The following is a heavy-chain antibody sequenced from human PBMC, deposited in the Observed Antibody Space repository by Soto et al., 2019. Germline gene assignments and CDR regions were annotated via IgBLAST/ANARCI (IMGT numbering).Heavy chain of an antibody. CDR3: ARAHDFWSGYYDPAGILYGMDV. Sequence: ASVKVSCKASGYTFTSYAMHWVRQAPGQRLEWMGWINAGNGNTKYSQKFQGRVTITRDTSASTAYMELSSLRSEDTAVYYCARAHDFWSGYYDPAGILYGMDVWGQGTTVTGSS. D-gene: IGHD3-3*01. V-gene: IGHV1-3*01. J-gene: IGHJ6*02. CDR2: INAGNGNT. CDR1: GYTFTSYA.